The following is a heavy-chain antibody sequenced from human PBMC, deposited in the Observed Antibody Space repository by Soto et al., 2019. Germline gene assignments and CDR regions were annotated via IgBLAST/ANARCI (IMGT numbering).Heavy chain of an antibody. CDR3: ARSEAAAGNTYYFDY. V-gene: IGHV4-31*03. Sequence: SETLSLTCTVSGGSISSGGYYWSWIRQHPGKGLEWIGYIYYSGSTYYNPSLKSRVTVSVDTSKNQFSLKLSSVTAADTAVYYCARSEAAAGNTYYFDYWGQGTLVTVSS. CDR1: GGSISSGGYY. D-gene: IGHD6-13*01. CDR2: IYYSGST. J-gene: IGHJ4*02.